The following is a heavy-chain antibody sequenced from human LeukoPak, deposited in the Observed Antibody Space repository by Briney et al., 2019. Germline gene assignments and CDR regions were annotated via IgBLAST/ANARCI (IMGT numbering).Heavy chain of an antibody. CDR1: GFTFSSYA. J-gene: IGHJ4*02. CDR3: ARGEHVVVTANGFVY. CDR2: ISGSGGST. V-gene: IGHV3-23*01. D-gene: IGHD2-21*02. Sequence: GGSLRLSCAASGFTFSSYAMSWVRQAPGKGLEWVSAISGSGGSTYYADSVKGRFTISRDNSKNTLYLQMNSLRAEDMAVYYCARGEHVVVTANGFVYWGQGTLVTVSS.